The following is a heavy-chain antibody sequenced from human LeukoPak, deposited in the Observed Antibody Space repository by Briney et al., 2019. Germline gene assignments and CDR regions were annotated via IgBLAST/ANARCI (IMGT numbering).Heavy chain of an antibody. J-gene: IGHJ4*02. Sequence: SETLSLTCTVSGGSIRSYYWSWIRQPPGKGLEWIGFIYYSGSTSYNPSLKSRVTMSVDTSKNQFSLELSSVTAADTAVYYCARVTSGLDYWGQGTLVTVSS. CDR1: GGSIRSYY. CDR3: ARVTSGLDY. D-gene: IGHD3-10*01. CDR2: IYYSGST. V-gene: IGHV4-59*01.